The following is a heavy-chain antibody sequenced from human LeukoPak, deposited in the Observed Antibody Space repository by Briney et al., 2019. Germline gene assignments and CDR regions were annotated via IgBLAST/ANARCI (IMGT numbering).Heavy chain of an antibody. J-gene: IGHJ6*03. CDR1: GFTFSSYE. V-gene: IGHV3-48*03. CDR2: ISSSGSTI. D-gene: IGHD3-3*01. CDR3: AKAAYYDFWSGYYTRYYYYYYMDV. Sequence: GGSLRLSCAASGFTFSSYEMNWVRQAPGKGLEWVSYISSSGSTIYYADSVKARFTISRDNSKNTLYLQMNSLRAEDTAVYYCAKAAYYDFWSGYYTRYYYYYYMDVWGKGTTVTVSS.